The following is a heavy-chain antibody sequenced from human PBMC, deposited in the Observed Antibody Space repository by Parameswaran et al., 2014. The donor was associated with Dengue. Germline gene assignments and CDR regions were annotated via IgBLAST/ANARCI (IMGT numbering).Heavy chain of an antibody. J-gene: IGHJ6*03. Sequence: ASETLSLTCGIDGESLSDYYWAWVRQPPGKGLEWIGEVNHRGTTNYNPSLESRLSMSFDTSKNQVSLNLRSVTAADTAVYYCARAAEREDFGQSSHGLYDYFYSYNMDVWGAGTTVTVSS. CDR3: ARAAEREDFGQSSHGLYDYFYSYNMDV. D-gene: IGHD3-10*01. CDR1: GESLSDYY. CDR2: VNHRGTT. V-gene: IGHV4-34*01.